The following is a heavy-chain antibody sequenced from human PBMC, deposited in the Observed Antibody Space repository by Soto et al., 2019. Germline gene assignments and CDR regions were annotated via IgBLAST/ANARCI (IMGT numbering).Heavy chain of an antibody. CDR1: GFTFSSYT. Sequence: GGSLRLSCAASGFTFSSYTMNWVRQAPGMGLEWVSSISSSSTYMYYADSVKGRFTISRDNAKNSLYLQMNSLRAEDTAIYYCARDLGVTTVTNPWFDPWGQGSLVTISS. D-gene: IGHD4-4*01. V-gene: IGHV3-21*01. CDR3: ARDLGVTTVTNPWFDP. CDR2: ISSSSTYM. J-gene: IGHJ5*02.